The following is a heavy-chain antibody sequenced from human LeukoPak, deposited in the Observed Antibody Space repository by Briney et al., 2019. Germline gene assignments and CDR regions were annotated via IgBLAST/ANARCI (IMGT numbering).Heavy chain of an antibody. V-gene: IGHV3-30*18. CDR3: AKPDWGDTTAMVLG. CDR2: ISYDGSNK. D-gene: IGHD5-18*01. Sequence: GGSLRLSCAASGFTFSSYGMHWVRQAPGKGLEWVAVISYDGSNKYYADSVKGRFTISRDNSKNTLYLQMNSLRAEDTAVYYCAKPDWGDTTAMVLGWGKGTLVTVSS. CDR1: GFTFSSYG. J-gene: IGHJ4*02.